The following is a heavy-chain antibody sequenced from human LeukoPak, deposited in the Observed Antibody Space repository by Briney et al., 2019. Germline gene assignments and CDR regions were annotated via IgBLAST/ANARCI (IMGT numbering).Heavy chain of an antibody. D-gene: IGHD3-10*01. V-gene: IGHV6-1*01. CDR3: ACSRGRGAFDI. Sequence: PSQTLSLTCALSGDSVSSDSAAWSWIRQSPSRGLEWLGRTYYRSKWYNHYALSMKSRITISPDTSKNQFSLHLNSVTPEDTAVYYCACSRGRGAFDIWGQGTMVTVSS. CDR2: TYYRSKWYN. CDR1: GDSVSSDSAA. J-gene: IGHJ3*02.